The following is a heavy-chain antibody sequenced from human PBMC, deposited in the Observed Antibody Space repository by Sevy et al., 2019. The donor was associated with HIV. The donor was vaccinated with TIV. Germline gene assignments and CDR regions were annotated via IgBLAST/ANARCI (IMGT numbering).Heavy chain of an antibody. Sequence: SETLSLTCTVSGGSISSGSYYWSWIRQPAGKGLEWIGRIYTSGSTNYNPSLKSRVTISVDTSKNQFSLKLSSVTAADTAVYYCARDLLPGSWSAPGYWGQGTLVTVSS. CDR1: GGSISSGSYY. CDR2: IYTSGST. V-gene: IGHV4-61*02. D-gene: IGHD2-8*02. CDR3: ARDLLPGSWSAPGY. J-gene: IGHJ4*02.